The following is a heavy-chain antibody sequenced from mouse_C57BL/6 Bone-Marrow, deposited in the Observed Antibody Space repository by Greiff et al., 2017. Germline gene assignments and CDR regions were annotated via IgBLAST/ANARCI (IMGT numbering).Heavy chain of an antibody. CDR1: GDRVSSCN. Sequence: LQESGGERGREGGEGKGGGEAAGDRVSSCNMHWVKQTPRQGLEWIGAIYPGNGDTSYNQKFKGKATLTVDKSSSTAYMQLSSLTSEDSAVYFCARDSPRYFDVWGTGTTVTVSS. CDR3: ARDSPRYFDV. CDR2: IYPGNGDT. J-gene: IGHJ1*03. V-gene: IGHV1-12*01. D-gene: IGHD2-12*01.